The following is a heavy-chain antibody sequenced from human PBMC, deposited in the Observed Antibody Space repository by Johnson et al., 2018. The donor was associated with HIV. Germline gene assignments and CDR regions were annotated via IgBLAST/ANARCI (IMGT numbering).Heavy chain of an antibody. CDR3: AREEGGYYDSSGYYYVGAFDI. CDR1: GFTVSSNY. J-gene: IGHJ3*02. D-gene: IGHD3-22*01. CDR2: IYSGGIT. Sequence: VPLVESGGGLVQPGGSLRLSCAASGFTVSSNYMSWVRQAPGTGLDWVSVIYSGGITYYADSLKDRFTISRDNSKNTLYLQMNSLRAEDTAVYYCAREEGGYYDSSGYYYVGAFDIWGQGTMVTVSS. V-gene: IGHV3-66*01.